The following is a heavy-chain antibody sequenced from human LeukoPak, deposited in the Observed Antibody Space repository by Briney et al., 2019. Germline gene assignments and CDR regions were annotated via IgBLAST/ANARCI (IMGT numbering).Heavy chain of an antibody. V-gene: IGHV4-38-2*02. J-gene: IGHJ4*02. CDR1: GYSISSGYY. CDR2: IYHSGST. D-gene: IGHD3-9*01. CDR3: ARGRYFDWLLPDY. Sequence: PSETLSLTCTVSGYSISSGYYWGWIRQPPGKGLEWIGSIYHSGSTYYNPSLKSRVTISVDTSKNQFSLKLSSVTAADTAVYYCARGRYFDWLLPDYWGQGTLVTVSS.